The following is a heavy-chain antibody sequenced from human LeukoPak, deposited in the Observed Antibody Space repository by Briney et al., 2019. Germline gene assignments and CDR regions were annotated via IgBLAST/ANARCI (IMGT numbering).Heavy chain of an antibody. CDR3: ARGQRGDYPPFDY. Sequence: SETLSLTCTVSGGSISSSSYYWGWIRQPPGKGLEWIGSIYYSGSTYYNPSLKSRVTISVDTSKNQFSLKLSSVTAADTAVYYCARGQRGDYPPFDYWGQGTLVTVSS. CDR2: IYYSGST. D-gene: IGHD4-17*01. V-gene: IGHV4-39*01. J-gene: IGHJ4*02. CDR1: GGSISSSSYY.